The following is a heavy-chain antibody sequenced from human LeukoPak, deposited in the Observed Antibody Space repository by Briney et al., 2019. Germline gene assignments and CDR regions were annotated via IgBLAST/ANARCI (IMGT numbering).Heavy chain of an antibody. Sequence: GGSLRLSCAASGFTFTSYWMSWVRQAPGKGLEWVASINHNGNVNYYVDSVKGRFTISRDNAKNSLYLQMSNLRAEDTAVYFCARGGGLDVWGQGATVTVSS. V-gene: IGHV3-7*03. CDR3: ARGGGLDV. CDR2: INHNGNVN. D-gene: IGHD3-16*01. CDR1: GFTFTSYW. J-gene: IGHJ6*02.